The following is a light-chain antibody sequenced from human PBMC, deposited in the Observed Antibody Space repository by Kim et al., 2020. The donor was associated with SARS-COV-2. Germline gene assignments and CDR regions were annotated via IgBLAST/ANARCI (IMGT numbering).Light chain of an antibody. CDR3: QLNGRSPHT. V-gene: IGKV3-20*01. J-gene: IGKJ5*01. CDR1: QSVSSNL. CDR2: AAS. Sequence: SPDERATLSSRASQSVSSNLSACYQKQPGQPPLLLNYAASSRATSTPGRFGCRGGATDFPTTISRLAHDDLAVYCCQLNGRSPHTFGQGTRLEIK.